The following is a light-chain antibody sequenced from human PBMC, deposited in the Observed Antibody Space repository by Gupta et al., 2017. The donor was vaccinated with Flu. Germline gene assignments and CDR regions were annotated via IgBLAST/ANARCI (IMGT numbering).Light chain of an antibody. CDR1: SGSITTNY. V-gene: IGLV6-57*03. Sequence: NFMLTQPHSVSESPGKTVTISCTRSSGSITTNYVQWYQQRPGSDPTTVIYEDNQRPSGVPERFAGYVYGYYNYVQPNISGLKTEDEADDSCTYFHRRCCVFGGGTTLTVL. CDR2: EDN. J-gene: IGLJ3*02. CDR3: TYFHRRCCV.